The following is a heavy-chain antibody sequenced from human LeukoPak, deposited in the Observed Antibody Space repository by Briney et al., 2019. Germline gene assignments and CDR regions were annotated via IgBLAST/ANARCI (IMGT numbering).Heavy chain of an antibody. Sequence: GASVKVSCKASGYTFTSYGISWVRQAPGQGLEWIGWISAYNGNTNYAQKLQGRVTMTTDTSTSTAYMELRSLRSDDTAVYYCARDTVTDHYYYYYGMDVWGQGTTVTVSS. CDR2: ISAYNGNT. J-gene: IGHJ6*02. V-gene: IGHV1-18*01. CDR3: ARDTVTDHYYYYYGMDV. D-gene: IGHD4-17*01. CDR1: GYTFTSYG.